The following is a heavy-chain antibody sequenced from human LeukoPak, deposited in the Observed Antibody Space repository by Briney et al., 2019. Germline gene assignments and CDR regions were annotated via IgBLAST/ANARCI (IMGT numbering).Heavy chain of an antibody. V-gene: IGHV3-21*01. D-gene: IGHD2-2*01. Sequence: GGSLRLSCAASGFTFSSYDMNWVRQAPGKGLEWVSSISSSSSYIYYAASVKGRFTISSDNAGNTVYLQMNGLRAEDTAVYYCATDGGYAADYWGQGVLVTVAS. CDR2: ISSSSSYI. CDR1: GFTFSSYD. J-gene: IGHJ4*02. CDR3: ATDGGYAADY.